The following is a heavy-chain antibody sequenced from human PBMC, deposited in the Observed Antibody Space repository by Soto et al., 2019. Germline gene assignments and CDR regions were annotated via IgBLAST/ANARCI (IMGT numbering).Heavy chain of an antibody. J-gene: IGHJ4*02. CDR1: GGTFSSYA. CDR3: ARQYYYDSSGYPYFDY. CDR2: IIPIFGTA. V-gene: IGHV1-69*13. Sequence: SVKVSCKASGGTFSSYAISWVRQAPGQGLEWMGGIIPIFGTANYAQEFQGRVTITADESTSTAYMELSSLRSEDTAVYYCARQYYYDSSGYPYFDYWGQGTLVTVSS. D-gene: IGHD3-22*01.